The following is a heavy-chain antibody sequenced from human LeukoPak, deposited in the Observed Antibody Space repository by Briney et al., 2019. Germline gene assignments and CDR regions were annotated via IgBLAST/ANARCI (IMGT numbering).Heavy chain of an antibody. CDR2: INAGNGKT. D-gene: IGHD2-15*01. J-gene: IGHJ4*02. CDR3: ARGFYCSSGRCDDY. V-gene: IGHV1-3*01. Sequence: GASVKVSCKASGYTFTNYAIQWVRQAPGQRLEWMGWINAGNGKTKYSQKFQGRVTITRDTSANTAYMELSSLRAEDTAVYYCARGFYCSSGRCDDYWGQGTLVTVSS. CDR1: GYTFTNYA.